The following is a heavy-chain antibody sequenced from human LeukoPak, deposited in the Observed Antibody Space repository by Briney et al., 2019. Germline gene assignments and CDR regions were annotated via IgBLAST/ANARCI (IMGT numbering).Heavy chain of an antibody. CDR2: FSASGGTT. D-gene: IGHD1-26*01. CDR3: AKADYSGSYYFDY. CDR1: GFTFSSYG. Sequence: PGGSLRLSCAASGFTFSSYGMNWVRQAPGKGLEWVASFSASGGTTYYADSVKGRFTISRDNSKNTLNVQMNSLRAEGTAVYYCAKADYSGSYYFDYWGQGTLVTVSS. J-gene: IGHJ4*02. V-gene: IGHV3-23*01.